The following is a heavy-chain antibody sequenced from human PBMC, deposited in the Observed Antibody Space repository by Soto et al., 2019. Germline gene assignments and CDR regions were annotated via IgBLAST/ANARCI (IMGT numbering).Heavy chain of an antibody. CDR3: ARVDYSYYYYYYMDV. J-gene: IGHJ6*03. V-gene: IGHV1-8*01. Sequence: ASVKVSCKASGYTFTSYDINWVRQATGQGLEWMGWMNPNSGNTGYAQKFQGRVTMTRNTSISTAYMELSSLRSEDTAVYYCARVDYSYYYYYYMDVWGKGTTVTVSS. CDR1: GYTFTSYD. D-gene: IGHD2-21*01. CDR2: MNPNSGNT.